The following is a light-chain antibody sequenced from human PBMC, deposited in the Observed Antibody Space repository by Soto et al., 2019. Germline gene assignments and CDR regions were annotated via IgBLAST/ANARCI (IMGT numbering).Light chain of an antibody. CDR2: EVT. J-gene: IGLJ3*02. CDR1: NSDIGSYNY. V-gene: IGLV2-14*01. Sequence: QSALTQPASVSGSPGQSTTISCTGSNSDIGSYNYVSWYQQHPGKAPKLLIYEVTNRASGISSLFSGSRSGSTASLTISGLLPDDEADYHCPSKGTTTVMFGGGTKVTVL. CDR3: PSKGTTTVM.